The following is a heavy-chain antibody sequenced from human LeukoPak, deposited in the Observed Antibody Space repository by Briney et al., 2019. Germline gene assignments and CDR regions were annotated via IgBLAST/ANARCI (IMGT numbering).Heavy chain of an antibody. J-gene: IGHJ5*02. Sequence: SQTLSLTCAISGDSVSSNSAAWNWIRQSPSRGLEWLGRTYYRSKWYNDYAVSVKSRITINPGTSKNQFSLQLNSVTPEDTAVYYCARDKRGYYYGSGLNWFDPWGQGTLVTVSS. CDR2: TYYRSKWYN. CDR3: ARDKRGYYYGSGLNWFDP. D-gene: IGHD3-10*01. V-gene: IGHV6-1*01. CDR1: GDSVSSNSAA.